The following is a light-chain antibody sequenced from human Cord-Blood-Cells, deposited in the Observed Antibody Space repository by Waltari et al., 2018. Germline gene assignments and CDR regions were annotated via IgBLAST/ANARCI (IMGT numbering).Light chain of an antibody. CDR2: AAS. Sequence: DIQMTQSPSSLSASVGDRVTITCRASQSISSYLNWYQQKPGKAHKHLIYAASSLQSGVPSRFSGSGSGTDFTPTIRSLKPEECATYYCQQSYSTPFTSGPGTKVEIK. V-gene: IGKV1-39*01. CDR3: QQSYSTPFT. CDR1: QSISSY. J-gene: IGKJ3*01.